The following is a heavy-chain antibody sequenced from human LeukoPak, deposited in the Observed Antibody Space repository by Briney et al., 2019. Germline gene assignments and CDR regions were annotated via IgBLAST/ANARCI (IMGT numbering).Heavy chain of an antibody. J-gene: IGHJ3*02. CDR3: ARHGRIRDDTFDI. V-gene: IGHV4-59*08. CDR2: IYYSGST. D-gene: IGHD1-14*01. CDR1: GGSISSYY. Sequence: SETLSLSCTVSGGSISSYYWSWIRRPPREGLESIWYIYYSGSTNYSPSLKSRVTISVDTSKNQFSLNVSSLAAADTAVYYCARHGRIRDDTFDIWGQGTMVTVSS.